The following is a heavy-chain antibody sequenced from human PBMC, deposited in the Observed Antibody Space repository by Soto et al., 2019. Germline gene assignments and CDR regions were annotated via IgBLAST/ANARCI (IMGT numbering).Heavy chain of an antibody. CDR3: ARYYWSFDY. J-gene: IGHJ4*02. CDR1: GFTFSIYG. CDR2: IWYDGSNK. Sequence: LRLFCATSGFTFSIYGMHWGRQAPGKVLEWVAVIWYDGSNKYYADSVKGRFTISRDNSKNTLYLQMNSLRAEDTAVYYCARYYWSFDYWGQGTLVTVSS. V-gene: IGHV3-33*01. D-gene: IGHD1-20*01.